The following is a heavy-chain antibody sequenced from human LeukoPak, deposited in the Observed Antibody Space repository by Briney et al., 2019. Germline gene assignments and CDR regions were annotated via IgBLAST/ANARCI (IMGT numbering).Heavy chain of an antibody. J-gene: IGHJ6*02. V-gene: IGHV1-69*13. CDR2: IIPIFGTA. Sequence: ASVTVSCMASGGTFSSYAISWVRQAPGQGLEWMGGIIPIFGTANYAQKFQGRVTITADESTSTAYMELSSLRSEDTAVYYCARNDYSPNYYYYGMDVWGQGTTVTVSS. CDR3: ARNDYSPNYYYYGMDV. CDR1: GGTFSSYA. D-gene: IGHD4-11*01.